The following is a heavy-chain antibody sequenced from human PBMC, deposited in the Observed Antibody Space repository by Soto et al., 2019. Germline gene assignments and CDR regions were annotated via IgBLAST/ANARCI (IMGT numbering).Heavy chain of an antibody. D-gene: IGHD2-15*01. Sequence: QVQLVQSGAEVKKPGSSVKVSCKASGGTFSSYTISWVRQAPGQGLEWMGRIIPILGIANYAQKFQGRVTITADNSTGIACXELSSLRSEDTAVHYCARDLCRLGNCYPRGYYFDYWGQGTLVTVSS. V-gene: IGHV1-69*08. CDR3: ARDLCRLGNCYPRGYYFDY. J-gene: IGHJ4*02. CDR2: IIPILGIA. CDR1: GGTFSSYT.